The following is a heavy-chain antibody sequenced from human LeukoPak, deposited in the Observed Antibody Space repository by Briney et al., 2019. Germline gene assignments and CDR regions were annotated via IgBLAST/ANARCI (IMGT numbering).Heavy chain of an antibody. CDR1: GYTFTGYY. CDR3: ARDRYCSSTSCYMLASGYFDY. D-gene: IGHD2-2*02. Sequence: ASVKVSCKASGYTFTGYYMHWVRQAPGQGLEWMGWISAYNGNTNYAQKLQGRVTMTTDTSTSTAYMELRSLRSDDTAVYYCARDRYCSSTSCYMLASGYFDYWGQGTLVTVSS. V-gene: IGHV1-18*04. CDR2: ISAYNGNT. J-gene: IGHJ4*02.